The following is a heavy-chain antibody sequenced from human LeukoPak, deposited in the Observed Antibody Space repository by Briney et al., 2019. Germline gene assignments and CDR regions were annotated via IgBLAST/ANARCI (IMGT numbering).Heavy chain of an antibody. CDR1: GYSFTDYY. D-gene: IGHD3-22*01. Sequence: GASVKVSCKTSGYSFTDYYMHWVRQAPGQGLERMGWINPNSGGTNFAQRFQDRVTMTRDMSISTAYMELSRLRSDDTAIYYCTRGYYDSSDFEYFHHWGQGTLVTVSS. CDR3: TRGYYDSSDFEYFHH. V-gene: IGHV1-2*02. CDR2: INPNSGGT. J-gene: IGHJ1*01.